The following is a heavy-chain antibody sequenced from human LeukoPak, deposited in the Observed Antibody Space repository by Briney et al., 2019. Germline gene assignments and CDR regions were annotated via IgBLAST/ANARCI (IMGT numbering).Heavy chain of an antibody. CDR1: GFTFSIYS. CDR3: ARDRGYFDN. Sequence: PGGSLRLSCAASGFTFSIYSTNWVRQAPGRGLEWLSSITSSSNYIYYADSVKGRFTISRDNVQNSLYLQMNSLRAEDTAMYYCARDRGYFDNWGQGTLVTVSS. CDR2: ITSSSNYI. V-gene: IGHV3-21*01. J-gene: IGHJ4*02.